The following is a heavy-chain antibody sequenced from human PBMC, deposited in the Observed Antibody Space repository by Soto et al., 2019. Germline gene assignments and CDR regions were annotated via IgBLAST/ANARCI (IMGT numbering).Heavy chain of an antibody. Sequence: QVQLVQSGAEVKKPGSSVKVSCRASGGTFNSYTLSWVRQAPGQGFEWLGRFIPVLGVTNYAQKFQGRVILAADKTTSTAYMELNNRTSEDTAVYYWARGAVAAGPCYNWFDPWGQGTLGTVSS. D-gene: IGHD6-6*01. CDR3: ARGAVAAGPCYNWFDP. CDR2: FIPVLGVT. J-gene: IGHJ5*02. V-gene: IGHV1-69*02. CDR1: GGTFNSYT.